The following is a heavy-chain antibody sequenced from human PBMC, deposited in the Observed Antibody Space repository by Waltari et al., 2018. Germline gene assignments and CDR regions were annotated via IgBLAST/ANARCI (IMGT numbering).Heavy chain of an antibody. D-gene: IGHD6-19*01. Sequence: EVQLVESGGGLVQPGGSLRLSCAASGFTFSSYWRSWLRQAPGKGLEWVANIKQDGSEKYYVDSVKGRFTISRDNAKNSLYLQMNSLRAEDTAVYYCARDIYQGAGHDPWGQGTLVTVSS. CDR2: IKQDGSEK. V-gene: IGHV3-7*01. CDR3: ARDIYQGAGHDP. J-gene: IGHJ5*02. CDR1: GFTFSSYW.